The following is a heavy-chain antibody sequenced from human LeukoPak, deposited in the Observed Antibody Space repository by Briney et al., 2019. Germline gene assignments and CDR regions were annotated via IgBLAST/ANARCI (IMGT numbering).Heavy chain of an antibody. CDR1: GFTVSSNY. CDR3: ARERWLHIADY. J-gene: IGHJ4*02. V-gene: IGHV3-66*01. Sequence: GGSLRLSCAASGFTVSSNYMSWVRKAPGKGLEWVSVSYSGGSTYYADSVKGRFTISRDNSKNTLYLQMNSLRAEDTAVYYCARERWLHIADYWGQGTLVTVSS. CDR2: SYSGGST. D-gene: IGHD5-24*01.